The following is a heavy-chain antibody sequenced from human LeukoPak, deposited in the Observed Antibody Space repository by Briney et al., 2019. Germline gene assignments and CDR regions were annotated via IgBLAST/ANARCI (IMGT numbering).Heavy chain of an antibody. CDR2: IYWDDDK. CDR3: AHRGTFWGIIVFDY. CDR1: GFSLSTSGVG. Sequence: SGPTLVNPTQPLTLTCTFSGFSLSTSGVGVGWIRQPPGKALEWLALIYWDDDKRYSPSLKRRLTVTKDTSKNQVVLTMANMDPVDTATYYCAHRGTFWGIIVFDYWGQGALVTVSS. D-gene: IGHD3-16*02. J-gene: IGHJ4*02. V-gene: IGHV2-5*02.